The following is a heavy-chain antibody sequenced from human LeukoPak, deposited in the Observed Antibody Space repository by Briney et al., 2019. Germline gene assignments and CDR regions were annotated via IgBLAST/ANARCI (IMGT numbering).Heavy chain of an antibody. CDR2: IDWDDDK. Sequence: SGPTLVNPTQTLTLTCTFSGFSLSTSGMCVSWIRKPPGKALEWLALIDWDDDKYYSTSLKTRLTISKDTSKNQVVLTMTNMDPVDTATYYCARTGYSSGCYWFDPWGQGTLVTVSS. D-gene: IGHD6-19*01. J-gene: IGHJ5*02. CDR1: GFSLSTSGMC. V-gene: IGHV2-70*01. CDR3: ARTGYSSGCYWFDP.